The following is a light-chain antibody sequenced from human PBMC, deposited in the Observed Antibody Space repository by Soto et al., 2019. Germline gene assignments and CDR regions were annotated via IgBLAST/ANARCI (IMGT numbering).Light chain of an antibody. CDR3: AAWDDRLRDLV. J-gene: IGLJ3*02. V-gene: IGLV1-47*01. CDR1: SSNIGSNY. Sequence: QSVLTQPPSASGTPGQRVTISCSGSSSNIGSNYVYWYQQLPGTAPKLLIYRNNQRRSGVPDRFSGSNSGPSASLAISGLRSEDEAGYYCAAWDDRLRDLVFGGGTKLTVL. CDR2: RNN.